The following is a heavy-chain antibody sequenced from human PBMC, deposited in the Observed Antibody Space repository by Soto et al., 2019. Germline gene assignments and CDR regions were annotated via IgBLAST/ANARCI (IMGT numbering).Heavy chain of an antibody. CDR2: MDPKSGYT. J-gene: IGHJ4*02. V-gene: IGHV1-8*01. D-gene: IGHD6-19*01. CDR3: ARGRGWRDK. Sequence: XAVKVANTASGYPLTSYDISWVRQAAGHGLEWMGWMDPKSGYTDYAQKFQCRVTMTRNTSISTAHMELSSLRSEDTAVYYCARGRGWRDKWGQRTLVTVSS. CDR1: GYPLTSYD.